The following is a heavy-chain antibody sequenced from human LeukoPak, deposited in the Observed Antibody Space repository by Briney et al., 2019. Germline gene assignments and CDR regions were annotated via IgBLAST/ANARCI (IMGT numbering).Heavy chain of an antibody. CDR2: IRRTSNYI. CDR3: ATKASISGVTRY. V-gene: IGHV3-21*01. CDR1: GLPSNTDS. Sequence: PGGSLRLSCAASGLPSNTDSMTWVRQAPGKGLDWVSTIRRTSNYIYTADSLKGRFTPSRDNAEKSLFLQMNNVRDDDTPVYYCATKASISGVTRYWGQGTLVTVSS. D-gene: IGHD3-10*01. J-gene: IGHJ4*02.